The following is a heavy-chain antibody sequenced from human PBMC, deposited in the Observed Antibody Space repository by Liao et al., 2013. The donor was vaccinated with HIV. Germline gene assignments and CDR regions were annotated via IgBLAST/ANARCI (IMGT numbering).Heavy chain of an antibody. Sequence: QVQLQESGPGLVKPSQTLSLTCTVSGGSISSHNYYWSWIRQPAGKGLEWIGRIFTSGRTNYNPSLKSRVTLSVDTSKNQFSLKLSSVTAADTAVYYCTRDPAGIGDYYYYYMDVWGEREPRSPSP. CDR2: IFTSGRT. J-gene: IGHJ6*03. CDR3: TRDPAGIGDYYYYYMDV. D-gene: IGHD6-19*01. V-gene: IGHV4-61*02. CDR1: GGSISSHNYY.